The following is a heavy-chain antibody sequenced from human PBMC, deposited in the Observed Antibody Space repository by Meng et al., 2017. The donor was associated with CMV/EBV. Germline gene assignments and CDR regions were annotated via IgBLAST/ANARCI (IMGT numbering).Heavy chain of an antibody. J-gene: IGHJ3*02. CDR2: IRYDGSNK. V-gene: IGHV3-30*02. D-gene: IGHD3-10*01. Sequence: GGSLRLSCAASGFTFSSYGMHWVRQAPGKGLEWVAFIRYDGSNKYYADSVKGRFTISRDNSKNTLYLQMNSLSAEDTAVYYCARGLRGPSLVRGVTHDAFDIWGQGTMVTVSS. CDR3: ARGLRGPSLVRGVTHDAFDI. CDR1: GFTFSSYG.